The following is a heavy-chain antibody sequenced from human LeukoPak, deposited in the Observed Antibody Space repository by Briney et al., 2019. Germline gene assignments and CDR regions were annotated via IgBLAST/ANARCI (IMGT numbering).Heavy chain of an antibody. CDR3: ARASNYGGTLDY. D-gene: IGHD4-23*01. CDR1: GGSFSGYY. J-gene: IGHJ4*02. Sequence: SETLSLTCAVYGGSFSGYYWSWIRQPPGKGLEWIGEINHSGSTNYNPSLKSRVTISVDTSKNQFPLKLSSVTAADTAVYYCARASNYGGTLDYWGQGTLVTVSS. V-gene: IGHV4-34*01. CDR2: INHSGST.